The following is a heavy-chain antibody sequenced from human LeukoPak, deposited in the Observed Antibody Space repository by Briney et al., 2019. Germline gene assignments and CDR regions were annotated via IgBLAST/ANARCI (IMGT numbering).Heavy chain of an antibody. D-gene: IGHD3-22*01. J-gene: IGHJ5*02. V-gene: IGHV1-2*02. Sequence: ASVKVSCKASGYTFTGYYMHWVRQAPGQGLEWMGWINPNSGGTNYAQKFQGRVTMTRDTSISTAYTELSRLRSDDTAVYYCARDVASGGITMIVVVINGPPGWFDPWDQGTLVTVSS. CDR3: ARDVASGGITMIVVVINGPPGWFDP. CDR1: GYTFTGYY. CDR2: INPNSGGT.